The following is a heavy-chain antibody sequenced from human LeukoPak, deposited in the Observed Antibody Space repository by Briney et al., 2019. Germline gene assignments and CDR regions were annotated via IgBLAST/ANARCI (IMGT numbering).Heavy chain of an antibody. D-gene: IGHD2/OR15-2a*01. CDR2: IYGAATAT. CDR3: AKSLHDSTTFWSEFRGFDV. V-gene: IGHV3-23*01. Sequence: GGSLRLSCTASGIPFWRHAMNWVRQAPGEGLEWVSGIYGAATATYYADSVKGRFTISRDNSKNTLWLQMNSLRAEDTAVYYCAKSLHDSTTFWSEFRGFDVWGQGTMVTVSS. J-gene: IGHJ3*01. CDR1: GIPFWRHA.